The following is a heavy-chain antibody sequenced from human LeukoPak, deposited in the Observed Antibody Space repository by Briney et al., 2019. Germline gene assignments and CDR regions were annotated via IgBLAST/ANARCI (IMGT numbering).Heavy chain of an antibody. CDR1: GGSISSSNW. CDR3: ARYRYSSGWYETIYYFDY. D-gene: IGHD6-19*01. V-gene: IGHV4-4*02. CDR2: IYHSGST. Sequence: SETLSLTCAVSGGSISSSNWWSWVRQPPGKGLEWIGEIYHSGSTNYNPSLKSRVTISVDTSKNQFSLKLSSVTAADTAVYYCARYRYSSGWYETIYYFDYWGQGTLVTVSS. J-gene: IGHJ4*02.